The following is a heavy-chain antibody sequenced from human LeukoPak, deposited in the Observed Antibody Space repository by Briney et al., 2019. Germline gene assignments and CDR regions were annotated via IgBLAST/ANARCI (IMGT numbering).Heavy chain of an antibody. Sequence: PGGSLRLSCAASGFTFSSYTMNWVRQAPGKGLEWVSCISSGRSYIYYADSVKGRVTISRDNSKNSLYLQMNSLRAEDTAVYYCARGPDYYFYMDVWGKGTTVTVSS. CDR1: GFTFSSYT. V-gene: IGHV3-21*01. CDR2: ISSGRSYI. J-gene: IGHJ6*03. CDR3: ARGPDYYFYMDV.